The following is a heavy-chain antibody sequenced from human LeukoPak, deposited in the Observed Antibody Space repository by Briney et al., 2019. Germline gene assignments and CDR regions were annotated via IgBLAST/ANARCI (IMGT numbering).Heavy chain of an antibody. Sequence: GGALRLSCAASGFTLSIYAMSWVRPAPGKGREWVSGISGCGGSTDYADPVKGRFTISRDNSKNTLYLQMSSVRAEDTAVYYCAKDIYYDSSGYSQLDYWGQGTLVTVSS. CDR2: ISGCGGST. D-gene: IGHD3-22*01. V-gene: IGHV3-23*01. J-gene: IGHJ4*02. CDR1: GFTLSIYA. CDR3: AKDIYYDSSGYSQLDY.